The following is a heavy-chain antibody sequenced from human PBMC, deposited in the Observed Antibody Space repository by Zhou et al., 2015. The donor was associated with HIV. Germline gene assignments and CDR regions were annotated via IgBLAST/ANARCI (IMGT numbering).Heavy chain of an antibody. D-gene: IGHD3-10*01. J-gene: IGHJ4*02. Sequence: QVQLVQSGAEVKKPGSSVRVSCKASGGTFSSSYGLSWVRQAPGQGLEWMGGIIPISDTANYAQKFQGRVTITADESTSTAYMELSSLRSEDTAVYYCTRRGDGYYYGSGSYYNEGFDYWGQGTLVTVSS. CDR3: TRRGDGYYYGSGSYYNEGFDY. CDR2: IIPISDTA. V-gene: IGHV1-69*01. CDR1: GGTFSSSYG.